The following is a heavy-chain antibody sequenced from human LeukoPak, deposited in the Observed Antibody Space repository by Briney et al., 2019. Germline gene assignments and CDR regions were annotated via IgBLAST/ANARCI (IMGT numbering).Heavy chain of an antibody. CDR3: AKGAGGSYGLYYFDY. CDR2: IIASGGTT. CDR1: GFTFSSYA. J-gene: IGHJ4*02. V-gene: IGHV3-23*01. D-gene: IGHD4-17*01. Sequence: GGSPRLSCAASGFTFSSYAMSWVRQAPGKGLEWVSSIIASGGTTYYADSVKGRFTISRDNSKNTVYLQMNTLRAEDTAVYYCAKGAGGSYGLYYFDYWGQGTLVIVSS.